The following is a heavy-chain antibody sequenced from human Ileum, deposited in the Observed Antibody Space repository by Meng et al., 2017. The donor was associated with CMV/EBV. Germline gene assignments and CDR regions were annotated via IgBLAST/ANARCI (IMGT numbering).Heavy chain of an antibody. J-gene: IGHJ4*02. CDR3: AREREFTSGFDY. CDR1: GFTFSSHA. CDR2: MSFDGSTQ. D-gene: IGHD2-2*01. V-gene: IGHV3-30-3*01. Sequence: GGSLRLSCAASGFTFSSHAIHWVRQAPGRGLEWVAVMSFDGSTQYYADSVKGRFTVSRDNSKSTLDLQMNSLRAEDTAVYHCAREREFTSGFDYWGQGTLVTVSS.